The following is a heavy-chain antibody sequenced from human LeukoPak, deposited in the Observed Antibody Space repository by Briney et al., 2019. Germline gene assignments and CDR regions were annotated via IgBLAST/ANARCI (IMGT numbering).Heavy chain of an antibody. J-gene: IGHJ4*02. CDR3: ARVYSNYDFDY. V-gene: IGHV1-46*01. Sequence: ASVKVSCKASGYIFTSYFMHWVRQAPGQGLEWMGLINPSGGSTRYAQKFQGRVTMTRDMSTSTVYMELSSLRSEDTAVYYCARVYSNYDFDYWGQGTLVTVSS. CDR2: INPSGGST. D-gene: IGHD4-11*01. CDR1: GYIFTSYF.